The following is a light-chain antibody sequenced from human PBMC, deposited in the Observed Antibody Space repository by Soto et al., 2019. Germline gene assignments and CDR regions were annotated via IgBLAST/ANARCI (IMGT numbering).Light chain of an antibody. CDR3: HQYNNWPPGT. J-gene: IGKJ2*02. CDR1: QSISSN. Sequence: EIVMPQSPATLSVSPGERATLSCRASQSISSNLAWYQQKPGQAPSLLLYGASTRATSIPARFSGSGSGTDFTLTISSLQSEDFAVYYWHQYNNWPPGTFGQGTKLEIK. CDR2: GAS. V-gene: IGKV3-15*01.